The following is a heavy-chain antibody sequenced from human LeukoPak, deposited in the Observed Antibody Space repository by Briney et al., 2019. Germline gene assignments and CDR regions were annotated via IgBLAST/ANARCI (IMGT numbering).Heavy chain of an antibody. J-gene: IGHJ4*02. D-gene: IGHD6-6*01. Sequence: GGSLRLSCAASGFTFSSYGMHWVRQAPGKGLEWVAFIRYDGSNKYYADSVKGRFTISRDNSKNTLYLQMNSLRAEDTAVYYCARDRGIAARPLGYWGQGTLVTVSS. CDR3: ARDRGIAARPLGY. CDR1: GFTFSSYG. CDR2: IRYDGSNK. V-gene: IGHV3-30*02.